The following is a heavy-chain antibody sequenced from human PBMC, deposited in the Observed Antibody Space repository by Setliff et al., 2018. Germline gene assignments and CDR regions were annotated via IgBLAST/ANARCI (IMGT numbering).Heavy chain of an antibody. Sequence: ASVKVSCKASGYTFTSYDINWVRQATGQGLEWMGWMNPNSGNTGYAQKFQGRVTITRNTSISTAYMELSSLRSEDTAVYYCARGGGQIHYDCWSGYFSDPQPNYYYYYRDVWGKGTTVTVSS. J-gene: IGHJ6*03. D-gene: IGHD3-3*01. CDR2: MNPNSGNT. CDR1: GYTFTSYD. CDR3: ARGGGQIHYDCWSGYFSDPQPNYYYYYRDV. V-gene: IGHV1-8*03.